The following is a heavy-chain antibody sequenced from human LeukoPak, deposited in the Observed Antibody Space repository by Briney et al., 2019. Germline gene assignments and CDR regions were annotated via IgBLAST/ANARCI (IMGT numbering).Heavy chain of an antibody. CDR3: ARGMMDLTIIVVVDLDY. CDR2: IKEDGSEK. D-gene: IGHD3-22*01. J-gene: IGHJ4*02. CDR1: GFTFDSHW. V-gene: IGHV3-7*01. Sequence: TGGSLRLSCAASGFTFDSHWMTWVRQAPGKGLEWVANIKEDGSEKYYVDSVKGRFTISRDNAKNSLFLQMNSLRAEDSAVYYCARGMMDLTIIVVVDLDYWGQGTLVTVSS.